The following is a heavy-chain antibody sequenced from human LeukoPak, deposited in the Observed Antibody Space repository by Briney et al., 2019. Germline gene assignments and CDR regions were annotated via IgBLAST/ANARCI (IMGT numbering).Heavy chain of an antibody. CDR1: VYTFTSYG. Sequence: GASVKVSFKASVYTFTSYGISWVRQAPGQGLEWMGWINAYNGNTNNAQKLQGRVTMTPDTSTSTAYMELRSLRSDDTAVYYCARQRHYYGSGGLCDYWGQGTLVTVSS. D-gene: IGHD3-10*01. V-gene: IGHV1-18*04. CDR3: ARQRHYYGSGGLCDY. CDR2: INAYNGNT. J-gene: IGHJ4*02.